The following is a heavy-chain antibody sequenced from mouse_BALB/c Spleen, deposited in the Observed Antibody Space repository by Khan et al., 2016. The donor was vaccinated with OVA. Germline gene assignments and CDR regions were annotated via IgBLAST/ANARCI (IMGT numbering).Heavy chain of an antibody. CDR2: ISGDSNTI. V-gene: IGHV5-17*02. J-gene: IGHJ2*01. CDR3: ATSYFYGYYFDH. Sequence: EVMLVESGGGLVQPGRSQKLSCAASGFTFNSYGMHWVRQAPEKGLEWVAYISGDSNTIYYADTVKGRFTISRDNPKNTLFLQMTSLMSEDTAMYYCATSYFYGYYFDHWGPGTTLTVS. CDR1: GFTFNSYG. D-gene: IGHD1-1*01.